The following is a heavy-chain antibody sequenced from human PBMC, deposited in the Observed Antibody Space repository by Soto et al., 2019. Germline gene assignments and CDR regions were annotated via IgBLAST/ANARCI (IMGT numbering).Heavy chain of an antibody. CDR1: GFTFSSYW. Sequence: EVQLVESGGGLVQPGGSLRLSCAASGFTFSSYWMSWVRQAPGKGLEWVANIKQDGSEKYYVDSVKGRFTISRDNAKNSLYLQMNSLRAEDTAVYYCARDYCSSTSCYFSYWGQGTLVTVSS. J-gene: IGHJ4*02. CDR2: IKQDGSEK. V-gene: IGHV3-7*01. CDR3: ARDYCSSTSCYFSY. D-gene: IGHD2-2*01.